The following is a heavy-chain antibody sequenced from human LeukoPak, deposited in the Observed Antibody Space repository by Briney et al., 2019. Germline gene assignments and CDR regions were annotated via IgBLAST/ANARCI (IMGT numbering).Heavy chain of an antibody. CDR1: GFTFSSYS. CDR3: ARRLVRGADDAFDI. CDR2: IKQDGSEK. Sequence: GGSLRLSCAASGFTFSSYSMNWVRQAPGKGLEWVANIKQDGSEKYYVDSVKGRFTISRDNAKNSLYLQMNSLRAEDTAVYYCARRLVRGADDAFDIWGQGTMVTVSS. J-gene: IGHJ3*02. D-gene: IGHD3-10*01. V-gene: IGHV3-7*01.